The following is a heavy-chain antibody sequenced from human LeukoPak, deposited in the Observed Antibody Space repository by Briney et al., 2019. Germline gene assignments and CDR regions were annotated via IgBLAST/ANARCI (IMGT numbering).Heavy chain of an antibody. CDR1: GYTSTSYD. Sequence: ASVKVSCKASGYTSTSYDISWVRQAPGQGLEWMGWMNPNSGNTDYAQKFQGRVTMTRNTSTSTAYMELSSLRSEDTAVYYCARTRVRGPIRGKPYFDYWGQGTLVTVSS. D-gene: IGHD3-10*01. CDR2: MNPNSGNT. J-gene: IGHJ4*02. CDR3: ARTRVRGPIRGKPYFDY. V-gene: IGHV1-8*02.